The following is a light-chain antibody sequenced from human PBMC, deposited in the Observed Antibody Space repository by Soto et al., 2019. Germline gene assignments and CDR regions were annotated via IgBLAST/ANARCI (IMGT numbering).Light chain of an antibody. CDR1: QSISSY. Sequence: DIQMTQSPSSLSASVGDRVTITCRASQSISSYLNWYQQKPGKAPKLLIYAASSLQSGVPSRFSGSGSGTDFTLTISSLEPEDSAVYYCQQRSNWPTFGQGTQREIK. J-gene: IGKJ5*01. V-gene: IGKV1-39*01. CDR2: AAS. CDR3: QQRSNWPT.